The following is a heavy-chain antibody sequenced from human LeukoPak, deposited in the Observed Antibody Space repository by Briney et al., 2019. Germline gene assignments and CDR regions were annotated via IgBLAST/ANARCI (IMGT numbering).Heavy chain of an antibody. J-gene: IGHJ4*02. V-gene: IGHV3-48*01. CDR2: IGSSSSSI. CDR1: GFTFSSYS. D-gene: IGHD3-10*01. Sequence: PGGSLRLSCAAAGFTFSSYSMNWVRQAPGKGLEWVSYIGSSSSSIYYADSVKGRFTISRDNAKYSLYLQMNSLRAEDTAVYYCARGPHYYGSGSYYNVPHDYWGQGTLVTVSS. CDR3: ARGPHYYGSGSYYNVPHDY.